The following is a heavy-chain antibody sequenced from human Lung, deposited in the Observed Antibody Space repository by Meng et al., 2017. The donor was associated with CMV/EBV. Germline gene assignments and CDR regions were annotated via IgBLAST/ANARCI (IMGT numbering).Heavy chain of an antibody. J-gene: IGHJ4*02. D-gene: IGHD3-22*01. Sequence: VEELGPPLVKPAQAVTRLCTFSGFSLCTIGVGVGWILRPPGKALEGLALIYWDDDKRYSPSLKSRLTITKDTSKNQVVLTMTNMDPVDTATYYCARESSGTYFDYWGQGTLVTVSS. CDR3: ARESSGTYFDY. V-gene: IGHV2-5*02. CDR1: GFSLCTIGVG. CDR2: IYWDDDK.